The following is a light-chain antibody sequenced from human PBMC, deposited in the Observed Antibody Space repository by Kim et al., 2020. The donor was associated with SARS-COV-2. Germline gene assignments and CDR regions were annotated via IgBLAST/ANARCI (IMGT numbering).Light chain of an antibody. J-gene: IGLJ2*01. CDR1: KWGDEY. V-gene: IGLV3-1*01. CDR3: QAWDSITVV. Sequence: VSPGQNARHRCSGDKWGDEYASWDQPKPGQSPVLVIYQDTKRPAGIPERFSGSNSGNTATLTISGTQAMDEADYYCQAWDSITVVFGGGTQLTVL. CDR2: QDT.